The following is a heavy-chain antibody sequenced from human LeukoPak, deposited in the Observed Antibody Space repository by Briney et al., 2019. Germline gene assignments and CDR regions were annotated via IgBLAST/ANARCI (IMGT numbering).Heavy chain of an antibody. CDR2: ISAYNGNT. CDR1: GYTFTSYG. Sequence: ASVKVSCKASGYTFTSYGISWVRQAPGQGLEWMGWISAYNGNTNYAQKLQGRVTMTTDTSTSTAHMELRSLRSDDTAVYYCARVPATYYMDVWGKGTTVTISS. CDR3: ARVPATYYMDV. D-gene: IGHD2-2*01. V-gene: IGHV1-18*01. J-gene: IGHJ6*03.